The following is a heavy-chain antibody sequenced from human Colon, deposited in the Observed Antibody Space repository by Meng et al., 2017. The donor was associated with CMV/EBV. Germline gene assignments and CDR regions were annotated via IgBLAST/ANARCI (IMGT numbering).Heavy chain of an antibody. CDR3: ARELARGGY. CDR2: ISPYNGDT. V-gene: IGHV1-18*01. J-gene: IGHJ4*02. Sequence: QVQRVQSGAEVKKPGASVKFSCKTSGYTFTNFGISWVRQAPGQGLEWMAYISPYNGDTNYAQRFQGRVALTTDTSTSTVYMELGSLTSDDTAMYYCARELARGGYWGQGTLVTVSS. CDR1: GYTFTNFG.